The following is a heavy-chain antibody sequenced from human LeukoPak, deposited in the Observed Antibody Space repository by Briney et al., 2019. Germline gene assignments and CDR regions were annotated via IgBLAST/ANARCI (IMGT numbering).Heavy chain of an antibody. CDR3: ARLADYYGSGSHFDY. CDR2: IYHSGST. V-gene: IGHV4-4*02. D-gene: IGHD3-10*01. J-gene: IGHJ4*02. CDR1: GGSISSSNW. Sequence: SETLSLTCAVSGGSISSSNWWSWVRPPPGKGLEWIGEIYHSGSTNYNPSLKSRVTISVDKSKNQFSLKLSSVTAADTAVYYCARLADYYGSGSHFDYWGQGTLVTVSS.